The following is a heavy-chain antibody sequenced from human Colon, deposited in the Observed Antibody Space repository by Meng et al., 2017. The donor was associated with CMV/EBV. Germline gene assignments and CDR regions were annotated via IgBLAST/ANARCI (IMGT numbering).Heavy chain of an antibody. V-gene: IGHV1-69*04. J-gene: IGHJ5*02. CDR2: IIPILGIA. D-gene: IGHD3-22*01. CDR3: AREGTYRWPYYYDSSGRIGGWFDP. Sequence: ISWVRQAPGQGLEWMGRIIPILGIANYAQKFQGRVTITADKSTSTAYMELSSLRSEDTAVYYCAREGTYRWPYYYDSSGRIGGWFDPWGQGTLVTVSS.